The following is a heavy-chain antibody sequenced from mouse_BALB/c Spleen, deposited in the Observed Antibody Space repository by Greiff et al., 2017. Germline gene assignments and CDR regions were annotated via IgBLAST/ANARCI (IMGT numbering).Heavy chain of an antibody. J-gene: IGHJ3*01. CDR3: ARFYYDYDVGFAY. Sequence: VQLQQSGAELAKPGASVKMSCKASGYTFTSYWMHWVKQRPGQGLEWIGYINPSTGYTEYNQKFKDKATLTADKSSSTAYMQLSSLTSEDSAVYYCARFYYDYDVGFAYWGQGTLVTVSA. V-gene: IGHV1-7*01. CDR1: GYTFTSYW. D-gene: IGHD2-4*01. CDR2: INPSTGYT.